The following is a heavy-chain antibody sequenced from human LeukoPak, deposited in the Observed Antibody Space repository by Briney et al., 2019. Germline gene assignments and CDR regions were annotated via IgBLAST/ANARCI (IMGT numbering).Heavy chain of an antibody. CDR1: GYSISSNYY. D-gene: IGHD3-16*02. Sequence: SETLSLTCTVSGYSISSNYYWGWIRQPPGKGLEWIGSIYHSGSTNYNPSLKSRVTISVDTSKNQFSLKLSSVTAADTAVYYCAREVRFGGVIAYNWFDPWGQGTLVTVSS. V-gene: IGHV4-38-2*02. J-gene: IGHJ5*02. CDR3: AREVRFGGVIAYNWFDP. CDR2: IYHSGST.